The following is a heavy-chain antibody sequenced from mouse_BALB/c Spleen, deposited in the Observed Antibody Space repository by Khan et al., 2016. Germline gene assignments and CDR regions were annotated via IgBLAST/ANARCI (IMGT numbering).Heavy chain of an antibody. Sequence: QVQLKESGPELVKPGASVKMSCKASGYTFTDYVISWVKQRTGQGLEWIGEIYPGSGSTYYNEKFKGKATLTADKSSNTAYMQLSSLTSEDSAVYFCARRNYGNDPFAYWGQGTLVTVSA. CDR3: ARRNYGNDPFAY. J-gene: IGHJ3*01. V-gene: IGHV1-77*01. CDR1: GYTFTDYV. CDR2: IYPGSGST. D-gene: IGHD2-2*01.